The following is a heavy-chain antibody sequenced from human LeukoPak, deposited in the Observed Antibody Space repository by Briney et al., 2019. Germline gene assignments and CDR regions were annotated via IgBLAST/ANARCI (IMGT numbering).Heavy chain of an antibody. CDR3: ARVHCGGDCYSDRGWFDP. Sequence: KASETLSLTCTVSGYSISSGYYWGWIRQPPGKGLEWIGSIYHSGSTNYNPSLKSRVTISVDTSKNQFSLKLSSVTAADTAVYYCARVHCGGDCYSDRGWFDPWGQGTLVTVSS. CDR2: IYHSGST. D-gene: IGHD2-21*02. J-gene: IGHJ5*02. CDR1: GYSISSGYY. V-gene: IGHV4-38-2*02.